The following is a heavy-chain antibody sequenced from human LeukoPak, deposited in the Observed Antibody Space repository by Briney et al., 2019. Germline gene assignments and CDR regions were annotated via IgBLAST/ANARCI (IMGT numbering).Heavy chain of an antibody. CDR1: GGSIRTTTW. V-gene: IGHV4-4*02. D-gene: IGHD4-23*01. CDR3: AGWGVDYGGNFEYSDY. J-gene: IGHJ4*02. Sequence: SGTLSLTCSVSGGSIRTTTWWSWVRQPPGKGLEWIGDIFHYGTTNYNPSLKSRVTMSVDTSSNQFSLTLNSVTAADTAVYYCAGWGVDYGGNFEYSDYWAREPWSPSPQ. CDR2: IFHYGTT.